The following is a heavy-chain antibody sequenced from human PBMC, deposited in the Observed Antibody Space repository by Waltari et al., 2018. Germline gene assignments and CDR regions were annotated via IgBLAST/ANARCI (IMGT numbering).Heavy chain of an antibody. Sequence: QVQLVQSGTEVKKPGASVKVSCTASGSTFSNYGVSCVRQAPGHGLEWVGWVASYNGNTHSAPKLQGIVTMTTDTSTTTAYLELRSLTSDDTAVYYCARVFDSSQYYYGSDYWGQGTLVTVSS. V-gene: IGHV1-18*01. CDR3: ARVFDSSQYYYGSDY. CDR2: VASYNGNT. CDR1: GSTFSNYG. D-gene: IGHD3-22*01. J-gene: IGHJ4*02.